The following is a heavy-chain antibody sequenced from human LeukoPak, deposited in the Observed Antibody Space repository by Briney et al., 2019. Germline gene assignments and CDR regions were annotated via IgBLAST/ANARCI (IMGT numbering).Heavy chain of an antibody. V-gene: IGHV3-7*01. Sequence: GGSLRLSCAASGFTFSNYWMNWVRQAPGKGLEWVANVKQDGSEKYYVASVRGRFTISRDNAKNSLYLQMNSLRAEDTAVYYCATRYFDLWGRGTLVTVSS. CDR2: VKQDGSEK. J-gene: IGHJ2*01. CDR3: ATRYFDL. CDR1: GFTFSNYW.